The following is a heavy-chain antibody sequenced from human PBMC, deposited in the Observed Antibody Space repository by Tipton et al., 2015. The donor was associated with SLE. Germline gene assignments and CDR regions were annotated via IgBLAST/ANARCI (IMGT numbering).Heavy chain of an antibody. J-gene: IGHJ2*01. CDR1: GFTFSSYA. CDR2: ISYDGSNK. V-gene: IGHV3-30-3*01. D-gene: IGHD4-23*01. CDR3: ARRDYGGDPGYWYFDL. Sequence: RSLRLSCAASGFTFSSYAMHWVRQAPGKGLEWVAVISYDGSNKYYADSVKGRFTISRDNSKNTLYLQMNSLRAEDTAVYYCARRDYGGDPGYWYFDLWGRGTLVTVSS.